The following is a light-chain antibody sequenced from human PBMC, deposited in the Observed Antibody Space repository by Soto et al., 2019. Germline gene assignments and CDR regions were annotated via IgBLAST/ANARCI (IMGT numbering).Light chain of an antibody. J-gene: IGLJ3*02. CDR1: NIGTKS. CDR2: DDS. CDR3: QVWDSTIDQV. Sequence: SYVVTQVPSVSEAPGQTATITCGGNNIGTKSVHWYQQKPGQAPVLVVYDDSDRPSGIPERFSGSNSGNTATLTISRVEAGDEADYYCQVWDSTIDQVFGGGTKLTVL. V-gene: IGLV3-21*02.